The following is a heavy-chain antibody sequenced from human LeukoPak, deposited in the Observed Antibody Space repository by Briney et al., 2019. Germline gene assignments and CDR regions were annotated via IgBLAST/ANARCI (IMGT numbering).Heavy chain of an antibody. Sequence: QSGGSLRLSCAASGFTFSSYAMHWVRQAPGKGLEWVAVISYDGSNKYYADSVKGRFTISRDNSKNTLYLQMNSLRAEDTAVYYCARDHLRSSSWYSQKINWFDPWGQGTLVTVSS. V-gene: IGHV3-30-3*01. D-gene: IGHD6-13*01. CDR2: ISYDGSNK. CDR1: GFTFSSYA. J-gene: IGHJ5*02. CDR3: ARDHLRSSSWYSQKINWFDP.